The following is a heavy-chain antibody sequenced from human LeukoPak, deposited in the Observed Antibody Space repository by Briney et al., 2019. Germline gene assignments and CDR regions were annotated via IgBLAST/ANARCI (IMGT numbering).Heavy chain of an antibody. CDR2: IYSGGST. V-gene: IGHV3-66*01. D-gene: IGHD3-22*01. Sequence: GGSLRLSCAASGFTVSSNYMSWVRQAPGKGLEWVSVIYSGGSTYYADSVKGRFTISRDNSENTLYLQMNSLRAEDTAVYYCARDSGYYDSSGYYYGDFDYWGQGTLVTVSS. J-gene: IGHJ4*02. CDR3: ARDSGYYDSSGYYYGDFDY. CDR1: GFTVSSNY.